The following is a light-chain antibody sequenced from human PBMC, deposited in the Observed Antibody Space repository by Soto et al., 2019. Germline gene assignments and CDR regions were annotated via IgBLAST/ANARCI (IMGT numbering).Light chain of an antibody. CDR3: HQYNNWPKT. J-gene: IGKJ1*01. CDR1: QSVSSN. Sequence: EIVMTQSPATLSVSPGERATLSCRASQSVSSNLAWYQQKPGQAPRLLIYGASTRATGIPARFSGSGSGTEFTLTNSSLQSEDFAVYYCHQYNNWPKTFGQGTKVEIK. CDR2: GAS. V-gene: IGKV3-15*01.